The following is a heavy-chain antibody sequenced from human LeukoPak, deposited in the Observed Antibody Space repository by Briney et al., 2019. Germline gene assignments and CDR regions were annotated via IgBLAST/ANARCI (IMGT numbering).Heavy chain of an antibody. CDR2: INPSGGST. CDR3: ARSSITMVRGVMGSWFDP. J-gene: IGHJ5*02. Sequence: ASVKVSCKASGGTFSSYAISWVRQAPGQGLEWMGIINPSGGSTSYAQKFQGRVTMTRDMSTSTVYMELSSLRSEDTAVYYCARSSITMVRGVMGSWFDPWGQGTLVTVSS. V-gene: IGHV1-46*01. CDR1: GGTFSSYA. D-gene: IGHD3-10*01.